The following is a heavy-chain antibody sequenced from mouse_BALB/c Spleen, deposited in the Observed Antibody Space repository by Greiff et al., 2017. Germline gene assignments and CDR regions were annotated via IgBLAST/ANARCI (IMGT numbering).Heavy chain of an antibody. Sequence: VQLKESGGGLVKPGGSLKLSCAASGFTFSSYAMSWVRQTPEKRLEWVASISSGGSTYYPDSVKGRFTISRDNARNILYLQMSSLRSEDTAMYYCARAYYYGSKDYAMDYWGQGTSVTVSS. J-gene: IGHJ4*01. V-gene: IGHV5-6-5*01. CDR3: ARAYYYGSKDYAMDY. CDR2: ISSGGST. CDR1: GFTFSSYA. D-gene: IGHD1-1*01.